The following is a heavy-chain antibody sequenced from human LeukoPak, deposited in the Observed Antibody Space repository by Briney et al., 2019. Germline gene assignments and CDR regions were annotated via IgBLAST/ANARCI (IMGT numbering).Heavy chain of an antibody. CDR2: INPNSGGT. Sequence: GASVKVSCKASRYTFTGYYMHWVRQAPGQGLEWMGWINPNSGGTNYAQKFQGRVTITRDTSISTAYMELSRLRSDDTAVYYCARANVLRFLEWSFDYWGQGTLVTVSS. D-gene: IGHD3-3*01. V-gene: IGHV1-2*02. CDR3: ARANVLRFLEWSFDY. CDR1: RYTFTGYY. J-gene: IGHJ4*02.